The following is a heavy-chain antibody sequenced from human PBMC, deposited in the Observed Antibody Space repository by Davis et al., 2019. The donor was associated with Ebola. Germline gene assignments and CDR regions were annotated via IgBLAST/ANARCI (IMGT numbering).Heavy chain of an antibody. CDR2: IRSKANSYAT. D-gene: IGHD6-19*01. J-gene: IGHJ4*02. CDR1: GFTFSGSA. Sequence: PGGSLRLSCAASGFTFSGSAMHWVRQASGKGLEWVGRIRSKANSYATAYAASVKGRFTISRDDSRNTAYLQMNSLKTEDTAVYYCTGTVAGVDYWGQGTLVTVSS. V-gene: IGHV3-73*01. CDR3: TGTVAGVDY.